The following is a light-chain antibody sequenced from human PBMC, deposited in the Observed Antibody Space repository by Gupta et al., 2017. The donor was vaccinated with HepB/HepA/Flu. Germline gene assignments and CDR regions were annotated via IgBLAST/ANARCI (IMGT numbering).Light chain of an antibody. CDR3: PYYDTGHVL. J-gene: IGLJ2*01. V-gene: IGLV1-40*01. CDR2: HNN. CDR1: SSNIGADYS. Sequence: QSILTQPPSVSGAAGQSVIISCTGTSSNIGADYSVHWYQKVPGTGPKLLIHHNNLRSSGVPGRFSGSKSGTSASLTITGLQAEEEAEYYCPYYDTGHVLFGGGTKLTVL.